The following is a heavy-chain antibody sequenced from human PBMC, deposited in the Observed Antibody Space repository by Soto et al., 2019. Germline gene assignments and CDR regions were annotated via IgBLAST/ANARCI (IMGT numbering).Heavy chain of an antibody. J-gene: IGHJ6*02. CDR3: ARLPTGRGYYYGLDV. CDR2: ITGGGDGT. CDR1: GFSFSYFA. Sequence: PGGSLRLSCAASGFSFSYFAMSWVRQAPGKGLEWVSTITGGGDGTYYADSVKGRFTISRDNAKNTLYLQMNSLRAEDTAVYYCARLPTGRGYYYGLDVWGQGTTVTVSS. V-gene: IGHV3-23*01. D-gene: IGHD2-21*01.